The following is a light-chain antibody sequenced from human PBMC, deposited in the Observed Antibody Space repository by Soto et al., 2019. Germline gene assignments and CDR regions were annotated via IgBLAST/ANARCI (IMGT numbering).Light chain of an antibody. Sequence: DIHMTQSPSTLSASVGHRVTINCLGSQSISSWLAWYQQKPGKAPRLLIYDASSLESGVPSRFSGSGSGTEFTLTISSLEPDDFATYFCQHYNSYSETFGQGTKVDIK. J-gene: IGKJ1*01. CDR3: QHYNSYSET. CDR2: DAS. CDR1: QSISSW. V-gene: IGKV1-5*01.